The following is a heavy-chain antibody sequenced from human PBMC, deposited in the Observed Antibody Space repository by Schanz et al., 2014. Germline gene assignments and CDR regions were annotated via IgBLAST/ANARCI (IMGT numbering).Heavy chain of an antibody. D-gene: IGHD3-10*01. CDR3: ARDGNYYGSRNYYKTPYYFDY. V-gene: IGHV3-33*01. J-gene: IGHJ4*02. CDR2: IWSDGSTK. CDR1: GFTVSSDH. Sequence: VQLVESGGGFVQPGGSLGLSCVVSGFTVSSDHMSWVRQAPGKGPEWVAVIWSDGSTKYYADSVKGRFTISRDNSKNTLYLQMNTLRAEDTAVYYCARDGNYYGSRNYYKTPYYFDYWGQGTLVTVSS.